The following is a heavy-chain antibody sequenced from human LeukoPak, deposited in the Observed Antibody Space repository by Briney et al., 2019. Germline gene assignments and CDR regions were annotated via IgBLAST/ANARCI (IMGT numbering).Heavy chain of an antibody. D-gene: IGHD6-13*01. CDR1: GYTFTSYG. V-gene: IGHV1-18*01. CDR2: ISAYNGNT. CDR3: ARHLSAAGREGVRFPRHYYMDV. Sequence: EASVKVSCKASGYTFTSYGISWVRQAPGQGLEWMGWISAYNGNTNYAQKLQGRVTMTTDTSTSTAYMELRSLRSDDTAVYYCARHLSAAGREGVRFPRHYYMDVWGKGTTVTVSS. J-gene: IGHJ6*03.